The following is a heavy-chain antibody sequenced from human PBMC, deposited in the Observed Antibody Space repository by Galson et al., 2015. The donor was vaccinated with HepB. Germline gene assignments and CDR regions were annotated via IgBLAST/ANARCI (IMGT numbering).Heavy chain of an antibody. CDR1: GFTFSSYA. V-gene: IGHV3-23*01. CDR2: ISGSGGST. D-gene: IGHD3-22*01. J-gene: IGHJ3*02. CDR3: AKDITSFLISMIVVVIIILGGVAAFDI. Sequence: SLRLSCAASGFTFSSYAMSWVRQAPGKGLEWVSAISGSGGSTYYADSVKGRFTISRDNSKNTLYLQMNSLGAEDTAVYYCAKDITSFLISMIVVVIIILGGVAAFDIWGQGTMVTVSS.